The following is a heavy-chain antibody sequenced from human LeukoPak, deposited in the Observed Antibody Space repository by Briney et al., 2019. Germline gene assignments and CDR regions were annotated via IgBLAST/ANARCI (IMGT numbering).Heavy chain of an antibody. Sequence: SETLSLTCTVSGGSISGYYWSWIRQPPGKGLEWIGEINHSGSTNYNPSLKSRVTISVDTSKNQFSLKLSSVTAADTAVYYCARGPYGDYRTPFGYWGQGTLVTVSS. J-gene: IGHJ4*02. CDR1: GGSISGYY. D-gene: IGHD4-17*01. CDR2: INHSGST. CDR3: ARGPYGDYRTPFGY. V-gene: IGHV4-34*01.